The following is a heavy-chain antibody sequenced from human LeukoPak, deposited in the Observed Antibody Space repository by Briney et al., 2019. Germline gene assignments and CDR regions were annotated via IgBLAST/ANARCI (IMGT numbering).Heavy chain of an antibody. Sequence: SVKVSCKASGGTFSAYAISWVRQAPGQGLEWMGGIIPIFGTTNYAQKFQGRVTITADESTSTAYMELSSLRSEDTAVYYCARDRENWGSGWYIDLWGRGTLVTVSS. CDR2: IIPIFGTT. V-gene: IGHV1-69*01. J-gene: IGHJ2*01. CDR3: ARDRENWGSGWYIDL. CDR1: GGTFSAYA. D-gene: IGHD7-27*01.